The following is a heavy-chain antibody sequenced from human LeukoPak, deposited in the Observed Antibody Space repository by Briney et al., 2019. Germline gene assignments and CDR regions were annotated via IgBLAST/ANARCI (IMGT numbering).Heavy chain of an antibody. J-gene: IGHJ5*02. D-gene: IGHD3-22*01. V-gene: IGHV5-51*01. CDR2: IYPGDSDT. CDR1: GYSFTTHW. Sequence: GESLKISCKGSGYSFTTHWIGWVRQMPGKGLEWMGIIYPGDSDTRYSPSFQGQVTISADKSISAAYLQWSSLKASDTAMYYCARTSGYYDSSGFHWFDPWGQGTLVTVSS. CDR3: ARTSGYYDSSGFHWFDP.